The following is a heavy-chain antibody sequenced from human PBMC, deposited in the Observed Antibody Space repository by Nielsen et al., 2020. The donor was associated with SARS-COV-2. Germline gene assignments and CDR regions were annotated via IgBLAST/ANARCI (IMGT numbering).Heavy chain of an antibody. J-gene: IGHJ4*02. CDR1: GFTFSSYW. V-gene: IGHV3-7*03. Sequence: GGSLRLSCAASGFTFSSYWMSWVRQAPGKGLKWVANIKQDGSEKYYVDSVKGRFTISRDNAKNSLYLQMNSLRAEDTAVYYCARDYSFLSWSGYYYFDYWGQGTLVTVSS. D-gene: IGHD3-3*01. CDR3: ARDYSFLSWSGYYYFDY. CDR2: IKQDGSEK.